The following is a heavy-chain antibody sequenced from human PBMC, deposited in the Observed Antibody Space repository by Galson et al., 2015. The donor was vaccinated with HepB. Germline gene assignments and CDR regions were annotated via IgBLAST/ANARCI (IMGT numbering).Heavy chain of an antibody. Sequence: SGAAVPPPGACLKLSCKGSGYSFTSYWIGWVRQMPGKGLEWMVIIYPGDSDTRYSPAVQGQVTISADKSISTAYRQGSSLKASDTAMYYCARPSSRVLLYWGQGTLSPSPQ. CDR2: IYPGDSDT. V-gene: IGHV5-51*03. J-gene: IGHJ4*02. CDR3: ARPSSRVLLY. D-gene: IGHD2-21*01. CDR1: GYSFTSYW.